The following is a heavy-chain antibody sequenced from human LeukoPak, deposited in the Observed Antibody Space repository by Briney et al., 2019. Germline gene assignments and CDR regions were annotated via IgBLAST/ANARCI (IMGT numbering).Heavy chain of an antibody. CDR3: ARDPVVVVPAATPGVSSYYFYKGLDV. CDR1: GFTFRKYR. J-gene: IGHJ6*02. D-gene: IGHD2-2*01. CDR2: ISSSSNNI. Sequence: PGGSLRLSCAASGFTFRKYRMHWVRQTRGKGLEWVASISSSSNNIFYGDSVRGRFTISRDNANNSLSLHINSLSGEDTGVYFCARDPVVVVPAATPGVSSYYFYKGLDVWGQGTTVTVSS. V-gene: IGHV3-21*06.